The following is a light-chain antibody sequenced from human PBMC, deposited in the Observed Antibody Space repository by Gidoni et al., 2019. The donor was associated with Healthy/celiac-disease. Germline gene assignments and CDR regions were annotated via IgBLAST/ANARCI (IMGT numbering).Light chain of an antibody. V-gene: IGKV1-39*01. J-gene: IGKJ1*01. CDR3: NQT. CDR2: AAS. CDR1: QSISSY. Sequence: DIQMTQSPSSLSASVGDRVTITCRASQSISSYLNWYQQKPGKAPKLLIYAASSLQSGVPSRFSGSGSGTDFTLTISSLQPEDFATYYCNQTFGQGTKVEIK.